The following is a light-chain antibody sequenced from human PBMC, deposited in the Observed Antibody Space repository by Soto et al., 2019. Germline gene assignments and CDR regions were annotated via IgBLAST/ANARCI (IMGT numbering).Light chain of an antibody. CDR2: EGS. CDR3: CPYAGSRVV. CDR1: SSDVGSYNL. V-gene: IGLV2-23*01. Sequence: QSVLTQPASVSGSPGQSITISCTGTSSDVGSYNLVSWYQQHPGKAPKLMIYEGSKRPSGVSNRFSGSKSGNTASLTISGLQAEDEADYSCCPYAGSRVVSGGGTKVTVL. J-gene: IGLJ2*01.